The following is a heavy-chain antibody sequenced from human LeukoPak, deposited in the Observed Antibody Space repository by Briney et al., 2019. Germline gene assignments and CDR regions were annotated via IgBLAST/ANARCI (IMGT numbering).Heavy chain of an antibody. CDR1: GLIFSNYW. V-gene: IGHV3-7*01. Sequence: PGGSLRLSCAASGLIFSNYWVTWARQAPGKGLEWVANIKQDGSEKYYVDSVKGRFTISRDNAKKSLYLQMNSLRAEDTAVYYCAAAGMDYWGQGTLVSFSS. D-gene: IGHD6-19*01. CDR3: AAAGMDY. J-gene: IGHJ4*02. CDR2: IKQDGSEK.